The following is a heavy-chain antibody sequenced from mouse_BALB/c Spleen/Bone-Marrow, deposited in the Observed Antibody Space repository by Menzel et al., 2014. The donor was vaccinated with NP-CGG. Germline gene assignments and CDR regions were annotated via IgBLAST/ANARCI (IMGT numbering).Heavy chain of an antibody. CDR1: GYTFTSYW. CDR2: IDPSDSYT. Sequence: VQRVESGAEFVKPGASVKLSCKASGYTFTSYWVHWVKQRPGQGLEWIGEIDPSDSYTNYNQKFKGKATLTVDKSSSTAYMQLSSLTSEDSAVYYCARRELGPRWFTYWGQGTLVTVSA. V-gene: IGHV1-69*02. J-gene: IGHJ3*01. CDR3: ARRELGPRWFTY. D-gene: IGHD3-1*01.